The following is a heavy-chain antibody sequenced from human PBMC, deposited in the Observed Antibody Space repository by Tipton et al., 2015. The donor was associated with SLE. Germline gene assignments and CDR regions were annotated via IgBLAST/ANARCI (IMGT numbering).Heavy chain of an antibody. CDR1: GDSITSYY. CDR3: ARGDVD. D-gene: IGHD5-24*01. CDR2: VYSSGSA. V-gene: IGHV4-4*07. J-gene: IGHJ4*02. Sequence: TLSLTCSVSGDSITSYYWSWFRQSTGRGLEWIGRVYSSGSANYNPALIRRVSMSVDISKNQFFLTLRSVTAADTAVYFCARGDVDWGQGTLVTVSS.